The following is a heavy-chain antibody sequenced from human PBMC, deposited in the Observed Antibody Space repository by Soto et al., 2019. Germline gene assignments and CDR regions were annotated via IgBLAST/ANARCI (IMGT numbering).Heavy chain of an antibody. CDR2: ISYDGSNK. CDR1: GFTFSSYG. V-gene: IGHV3-30*18. J-gene: IGHJ4*02. CDR3: AKALGVVVVAATLDY. Sequence: GGSLRLSCAASGFTFSSYGMHWVRQAPGKGLEWVAVISYDGSNKYYADSVKGRFTISRDNSKNTLYLQMNSLRAEDTAVYYCAKALGVVVVAATLDYWGQGTLVTVSS. D-gene: IGHD2-15*01.